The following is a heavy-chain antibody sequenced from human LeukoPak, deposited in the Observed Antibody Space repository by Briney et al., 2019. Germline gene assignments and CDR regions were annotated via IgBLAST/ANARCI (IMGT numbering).Heavy chain of an antibody. CDR1: GFTFSSYG. J-gene: IGHJ4*02. D-gene: IGHD5-24*01. CDR2: IRYDGSNK. CDR3: AKDHTEMATVNLDY. Sequence: GGSLRLSCAASGFTFSSYGMHRVRQAPGKGLEWVAFIRYDGSNKYYADSVKGRFTISRDNSKNTLYLQMNSLRAEDTAVYYCAKDHTEMATVNLDYWGQGTLVTVSS. V-gene: IGHV3-30*02.